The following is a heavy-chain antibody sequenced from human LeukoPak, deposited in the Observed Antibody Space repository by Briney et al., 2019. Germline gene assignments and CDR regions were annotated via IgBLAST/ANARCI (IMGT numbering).Heavy chain of an antibody. Sequence: SQTLSLTCAISGDSVSSNSAAWNWIRQSPLRGLEWLGRTYYRSKWYNDYAVSVKSRITINPDTSKNQFSLQLNSVTPEDTAVYYCARVGNYDFWSGYYTGIEWFDPWGQGTLVTVSS. D-gene: IGHD3-3*01. J-gene: IGHJ5*02. CDR3: ARVGNYDFWSGYYTGIEWFDP. V-gene: IGHV6-1*01. CDR2: TYYRSKWYN. CDR1: GDSVSSNSAA.